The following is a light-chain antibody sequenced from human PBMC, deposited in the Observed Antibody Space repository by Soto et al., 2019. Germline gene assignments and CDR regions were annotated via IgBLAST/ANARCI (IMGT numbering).Light chain of an antibody. CDR2: DAY. CDR1: QSFRGL. Sequence: EVVLTQCPVTLSFSPGERATLASRASQSFRGLLAWYQQKPGQAPRLLIYDAYNRATGIPPRFSGSGSGTDFTLTISSLEPEDSAVYYCQQRHMWPIPFGQVARLAIK. J-gene: IGKJ5*01. CDR3: QQRHMWPIP. V-gene: IGKV3-11*01.